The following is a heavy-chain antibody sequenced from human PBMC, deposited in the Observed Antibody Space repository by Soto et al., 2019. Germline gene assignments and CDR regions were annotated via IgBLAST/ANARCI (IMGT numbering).Heavy chain of an antibody. D-gene: IGHD2-15*01. Sequence: PGGSLRLSCASSGFTDSGSAMHVVRKATGEGLEWVGRIRSKANSYATAYAASGKGRFTISRDDSKNTAYLQMNSLKTEDTAVYYCIRGPVPCSGGSCYHAPWGEGTMVTVSS. J-gene: IGHJ3*01. CDR3: IRGPVPCSGGSCYHAP. V-gene: IGHV3-73*01. CDR1: GFTDSGSA. CDR2: IRSKANSYAT.